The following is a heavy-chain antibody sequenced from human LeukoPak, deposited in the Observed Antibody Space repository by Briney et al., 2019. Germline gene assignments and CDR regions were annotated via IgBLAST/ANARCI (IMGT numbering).Heavy chain of an antibody. J-gene: IGHJ4*02. CDR3: ASRRVLTGEPY. Sequence: SETLSLTCAVSGGSISSGNWWSWVRQPPGKGLEWIGEISLSGTTNYNASLKSRVTVSLDKSKNQLSLKLTFVNAADTAVYYCASRRVLTGEPYWGQGILVTGSS. V-gene: IGHV4-4*02. CDR2: ISLSGTT. CDR1: GGSISSGNW. D-gene: IGHD7-27*01.